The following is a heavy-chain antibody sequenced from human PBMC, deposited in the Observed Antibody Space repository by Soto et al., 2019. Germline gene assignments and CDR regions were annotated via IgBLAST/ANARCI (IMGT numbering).Heavy chain of an antibody. CDR1: GYTFTGYY. D-gene: IGHD2-2*01. Sequence: GASVKVSCKAPGYTFTGYYMHWVRQAPGQGLEWMGWINPNSGGTNYAQKFQGRVTMTRDTSISTAYMELSRLSSVTAADTAVYYCARKERKPAAIWNWVQGTLVTVSS. CDR3: ARKERKPAAIWN. J-gene: IGHJ4*02. V-gene: IGHV1-2*02. CDR2: INPNSGGT.